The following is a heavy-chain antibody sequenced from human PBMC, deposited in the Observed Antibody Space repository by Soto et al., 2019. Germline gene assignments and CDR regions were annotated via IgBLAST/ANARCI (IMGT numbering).Heavy chain of an antibody. CDR3: ATPPRVTVTTILYYYYGIDV. J-gene: IGHJ6*02. Sequence: SVKVSCKASGGTFSSYAISWVRQAPGQGLDWMGGIIPIFGTANYAQKFQGRVTITADESTRTAYMELSSLRSEDSAVYCCATPPRVTVTTILYYYYGIDVWAQGTPATASS. D-gene: IGHD4-17*01. V-gene: IGHV1-69*13. CDR1: GGTFSSYA. CDR2: IIPIFGTA.